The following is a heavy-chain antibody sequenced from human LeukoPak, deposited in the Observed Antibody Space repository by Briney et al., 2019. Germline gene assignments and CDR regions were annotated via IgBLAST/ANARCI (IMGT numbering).Heavy chain of an antibody. D-gene: IGHD6-19*01. CDR1: GFTFDDYA. J-gene: IGHJ4*02. CDR2: ISWNSGSI. CDR3: AKEQMAGAFDY. Sequence: PGRSLRLSCAASGFTFDDYAMHWVRQAPGKGLEWVSGISWNSGSIGYADSVKGRFTISRDNAKNSLYLQMNSLSAEDTALYYCAKEQMAGAFDYWGQGTLVTVSS. V-gene: IGHV3-9*01.